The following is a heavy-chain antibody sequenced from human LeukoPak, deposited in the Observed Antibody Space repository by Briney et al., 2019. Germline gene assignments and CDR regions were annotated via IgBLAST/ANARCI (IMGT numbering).Heavy chain of an antibody. Sequence: GRSLRLSCAATGFTFSNYAIHWGRQAPGKGLEWVAFISDDGSRQHYAGSVKGRFTISRDNSKNTLNLQMNSLRAEDTAVYYCVKDRTGTYTLDYWGQGTLVTVSS. CDR3: VKDRTGTYTLDY. CDR1: GFTFSNYA. V-gene: IGHV3-30-3*01. D-gene: IGHD3-10*01. CDR2: ISDDGSRQ. J-gene: IGHJ4*02.